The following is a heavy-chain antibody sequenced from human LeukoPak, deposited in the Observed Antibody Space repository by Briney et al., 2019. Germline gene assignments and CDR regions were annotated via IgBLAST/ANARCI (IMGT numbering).Heavy chain of an antibody. V-gene: IGHV4-61*05. CDR3: ASSMTTSRYWDY. Sequence: PSETLSLTCTVSGGSIRSSYYYWGWIRQPPGKGLEWIGYIYYSGSTNYNPSLKSRVTISVDTSKNQFSLKLSSVTAADTAVYYCASSMTTSRYWDYWGQGTLVTVSS. J-gene: IGHJ4*02. CDR2: IYYSGST. D-gene: IGHD4-11*01. CDR1: GGSIRSSYYY.